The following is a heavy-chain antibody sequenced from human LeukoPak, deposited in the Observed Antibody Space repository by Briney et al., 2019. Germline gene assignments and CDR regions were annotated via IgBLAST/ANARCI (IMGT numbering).Heavy chain of an antibody. CDR3: ARLPFLSGDDS. CDR2: INHSGST. CDR1: GGSFSGSY. Sequence: SETLSLTCAVYGGSFSGSYWSWIRQSPGKGLEWIGEINHSGSTNYNPSLKSRVTISVDKSKSQISLRLRSVTAADTAVYYCARLPFLSGDDSWGQGTPATVSS. V-gene: IGHV4-34*01. D-gene: IGHD3-16*02. J-gene: IGHJ4*02.